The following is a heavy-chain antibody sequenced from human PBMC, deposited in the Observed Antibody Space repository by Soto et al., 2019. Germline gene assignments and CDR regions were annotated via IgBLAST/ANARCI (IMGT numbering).Heavy chain of an antibody. J-gene: IGHJ5*02. V-gene: IGHV3-23*01. D-gene: IGHD3-3*01. CDR3: AKEGYDFWSGYSNWFDP. CDR2: ISGSGGST. Sequence: GGSLRLSCAASGFTFSSYAMSWVRRAPGKGLEWVSAISGSGGSTYYADSVKGRFTISRDNSKNTLYLQMNSLRAEDTAVYYCAKEGYDFWSGYSNWFDPWGQGTLVTVSS. CDR1: GFTFSSYA.